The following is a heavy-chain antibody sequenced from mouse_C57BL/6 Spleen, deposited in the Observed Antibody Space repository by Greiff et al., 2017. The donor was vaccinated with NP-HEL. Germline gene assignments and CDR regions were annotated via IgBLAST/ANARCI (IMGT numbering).Heavy chain of an antibody. CDR2: INPYNGGT. D-gene: IGHD2-10*01. J-gene: IGHJ4*01. Sequence: EVQLQQSGPVLVKPGASVKMSCKASGYTFTDYYMNWVKQSHGKSLEWIGVINPYNGGTSYNQKFKGKATLTVDKSSSTAYMELNSRTSENSAVYYCARLRSYYGNAMEYWGQGASVTVAS. V-gene: IGHV1-19*01. CDR1: GYTFTDYY. CDR3: ARLRSYYGNAMEY.